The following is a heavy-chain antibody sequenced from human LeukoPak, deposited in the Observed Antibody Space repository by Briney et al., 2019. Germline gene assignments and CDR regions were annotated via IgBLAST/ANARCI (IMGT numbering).Heavy chain of an antibody. CDR2: INHSGGT. CDR1: GGSFSGYY. D-gene: IGHD6-19*01. Sequence: SETLSLTCAVYGGSFSGYYWSWIRQPPGKGLEWIGEINHSGGTNYNPSLKSRVTLSVDTSQNPNSPKLRSVTAPDTPVYYCARYSSPDSWGQGTLVTVSS. J-gene: IGHJ5*01. V-gene: IGHV4-34*01. CDR3: ARYSSPDS.